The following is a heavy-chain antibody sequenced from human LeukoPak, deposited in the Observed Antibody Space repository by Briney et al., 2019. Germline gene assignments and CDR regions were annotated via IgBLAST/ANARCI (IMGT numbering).Heavy chain of an antibody. CDR1: GFTFSSYG. Sequence: GSLRLSCAASGFTFSSYGMHWVRQAPGKGLGWVAVISYDGSNKYYADSVKGRFTISRDNSKNTLYLQMNSLRADDTAVYYFPKRGGITEMAFGYWAQGPRVTV. CDR2: ISYDGSNK. V-gene: IGHV3-30*18. J-gene: IGHJ4*02. CDR3: PKRGGITEMAFGY. D-gene: IGHD1-20*01.